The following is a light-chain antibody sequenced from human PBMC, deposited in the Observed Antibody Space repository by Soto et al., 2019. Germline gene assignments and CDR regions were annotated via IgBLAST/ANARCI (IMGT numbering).Light chain of an antibody. CDR3: QTCNNWPGLT. Sequence: ERVMTQSPATLSVFPGERATLSCRASSSIGRNLAWYQQKPGQTPRLLIYGASTRAAGVPARFSGSGSGTEFSLAITSLQSEDFAVCYCQTCNNWPGLTFGGGTKIEIK. CDR1: SSIGRN. CDR2: GAS. V-gene: IGKV3-15*01. J-gene: IGKJ4*02.